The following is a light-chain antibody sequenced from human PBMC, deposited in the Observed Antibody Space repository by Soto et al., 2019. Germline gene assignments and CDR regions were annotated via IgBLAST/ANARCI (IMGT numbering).Light chain of an antibody. V-gene: IGKV3-15*01. CDR2: GAS. CDR3: QQYNNWPLA. Sequence: EIVITDSPSTLAVCPGERAALSCRAGQSVSSNLAWYQQKPGQAPRLLIYGASTRATGIPARFSGSGSGTEFTLIISSLQSEDFAVYYCQQYNNWPLAFGQGTRLEIK. J-gene: IGKJ5*01. CDR1: QSVSSN.